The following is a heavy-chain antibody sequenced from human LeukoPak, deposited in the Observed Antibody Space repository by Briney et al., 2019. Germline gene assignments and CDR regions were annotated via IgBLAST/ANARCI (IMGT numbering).Heavy chain of an antibody. V-gene: IGHV3-7*01. CDR3: ASPNGGNWFDP. CDR1: GFTFSSYS. D-gene: IGHD2-8*01. J-gene: IGHJ5*02. CDR2: IKQDGSEK. Sequence: GGSLRLSCAASGFTFSSYSMNWVRQAPGKGLEWVANIKQDGSEKYYVDSVKGRFTISRDNAKNSLYLQMNSLRAEDTAVYYCASPNGGNWFDPWGQGTLVTVSS.